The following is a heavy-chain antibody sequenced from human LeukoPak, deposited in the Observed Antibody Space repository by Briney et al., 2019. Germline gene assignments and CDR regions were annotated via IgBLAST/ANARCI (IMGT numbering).Heavy chain of an antibody. D-gene: IGHD3-22*01. V-gene: IGHV4-39*07. CDR3: ARFRTDDSSGYYGGYFDS. CDR1: GGSISSSSYY. J-gene: IGHJ4*02. Sequence: SETLSLTCTVSGGSISSSSYYWGWIRQPPGKGLEWIGSIYYDGSTYYNPSLKSRVTLSVDTSKTQFSLKLSSVTAADTAVFYCARFRTDDSSGYYGGYFDSWGQGALVTVSS. CDR2: IYYDGST.